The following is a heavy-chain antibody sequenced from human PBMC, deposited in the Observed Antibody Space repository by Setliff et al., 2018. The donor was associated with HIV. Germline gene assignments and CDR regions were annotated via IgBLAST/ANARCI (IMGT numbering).Heavy chain of an antibody. CDR1: GGSIGSHY. J-gene: IGHJ6*02. Sequence: SETLSLTCTVSGGSIGSHYWSWIRQAPGKGLEWIGTMYFSGNARLSPSLKSRVTISTDTSKNQLSLNLTSVTAADTAVYYCARVETTVRGATYAMDVWGQGTTVTVSS. CDR2: MYFSGNA. V-gene: IGHV4-59*11. CDR3: ARVETTVRGATYAMDV. D-gene: IGHD3-10*01.